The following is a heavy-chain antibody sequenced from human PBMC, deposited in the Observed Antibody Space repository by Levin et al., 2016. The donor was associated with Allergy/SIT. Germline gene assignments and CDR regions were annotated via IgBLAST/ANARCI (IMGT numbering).Heavy chain of an antibody. J-gene: IGHJ4*02. V-gene: IGHV3-48*03. CDR1: GFTFSSYE. CDR2: ISSSGSTI. D-gene: IGHD3-3*01. Sequence: GESLKISCAASGFTFSSYEMNWVRQAPGKGLEWVSYISSSGSTIYYADSVKGRFTISRDNSKNTLYLQMNSLRAEDTAVYYCARDARMYYDFWSGYSNAYFDYWGQGTLVTVSS. CDR3: ARDARMYYDFWSGYSNAYFDY.